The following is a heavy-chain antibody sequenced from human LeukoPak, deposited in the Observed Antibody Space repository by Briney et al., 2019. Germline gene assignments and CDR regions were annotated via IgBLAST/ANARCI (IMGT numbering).Heavy chain of an antibody. D-gene: IGHD5-12*01. CDR2: ISSSSSYI. CDR3: ARAYSAYDSFDY. CDR1: GFTFSSYT. V-gene: IGHV3-21*04. Sequence: GGSLRLSCAASGFTFSSYTMNWVRQAPGKGLEWVSSISSSSSYIYYVDSVKGRFTISRDNAKKSLYLQMNSLRAEDTAVYYCARAYSAYDSFDYWGQGTLVTVSS. J-gene: IGHJ4*02.